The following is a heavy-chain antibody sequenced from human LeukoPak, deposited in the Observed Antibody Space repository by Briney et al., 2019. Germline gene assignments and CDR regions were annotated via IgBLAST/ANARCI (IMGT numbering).Heavy chain of an antibody. J-gene: IGHJ4*02. CDR3: ARDLHASQYYFGSGDYYRYFDY. V-gene: IGHV3-30*03. CDR1: GFTFSSYS. Sequence: PGGSLRLSCAASGFTFSSYSMNWVRQAPGKGLEWVALISYDGSNEYSADSVKGRFTISRDNSKNTLYLQMNSLRTEDTAVYYCARDLHASQYYFGSGDYYRYFDYWGQGTLVTVSS. CDR2: ISYDGSNE. D-gene: IGHD3-10*01.